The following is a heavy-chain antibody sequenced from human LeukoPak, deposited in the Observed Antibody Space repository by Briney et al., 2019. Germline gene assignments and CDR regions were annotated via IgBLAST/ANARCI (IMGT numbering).Heavy chain of an antibody. Sequence: GGSLRLSCAASGFTFSSYGMHWVRQAPGKGLEWVAVISYDGSNKYYADSVKGRFTISRDNSKNTLYLQMNSLRAEDTAVYYCAKDLEGAPTFGYWGQGTLVTVSS. CDR2: ISYDGSNK. V-gene: IGHV3-30*18. J-gene: IGHJ4*02. D-gene: IGHD1-26*01. CDR1: GFTFSSYG. CDR3: AKDLEGAPTFGY.